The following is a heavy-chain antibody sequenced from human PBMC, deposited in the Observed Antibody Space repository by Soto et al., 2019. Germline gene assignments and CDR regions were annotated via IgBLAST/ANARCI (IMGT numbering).Heavy chain of an antibody. CDR1: GGSISSGGYY. D-gene: IGHD3-10*01. CDR2: IYYSGST. J-gene: IGHJ4*02. Sequence: SETLSLTCTVSGGSISSGGYYWSWIRQHPGKGLEWIGYIYYSGSTYYNPSLKSRVTISVDTSKNQFSLKLSSVTAADTAVYYCARALRLLTNGSGSYSYFDYWGQGTLVTVSS. CDR3: ARALRLLTNGSGSYSYFDY. V-gene: IGHV4-31*03.